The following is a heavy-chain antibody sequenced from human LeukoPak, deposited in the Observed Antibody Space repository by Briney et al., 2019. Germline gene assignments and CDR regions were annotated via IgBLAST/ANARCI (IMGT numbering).Heavy chain of an antibody. J-gene: IGHJ4*02. V-gene: IGHV6-1*01. Sequence: SQTLSLTCAISGDSVSSNSAAGKWIRQSPSSGLESLVRTYYRSKWYNDYAVSVKSRITINPDTSKNQFSLQLNSVTPEDTAVYYCAREVIAAAEFDYWGQGTLVTVSS. D-gene: IGHD6-13*01. CDR3: AREVIAAAEFDY. CDR2: TYYRSKWYN. CDR1: GDSVSSNSAA.